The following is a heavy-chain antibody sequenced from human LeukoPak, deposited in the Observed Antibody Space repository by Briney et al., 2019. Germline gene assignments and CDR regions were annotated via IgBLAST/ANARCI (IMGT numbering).Heavy chain of an antibody. CDR1: RFTFSSYG. Sequence: GGSLRLSCAASRFTFSSYGMHWVRQAPGKGLEWVAGIWYDGSNKFYADSVKGRFSISRDNSRSTVYLQMNSLRAEDTAVYYCARDLVVGSGYYYEDDYAFDYWGQGTLVTVSS. D-gene: IGHD3-22*01. V-gene: IGHV3-33*01. CDR3: ARDLVVGSGYYYEDDYAFDY. CDR2: IWYDGSNK. J-gene: IGHJ4*02.